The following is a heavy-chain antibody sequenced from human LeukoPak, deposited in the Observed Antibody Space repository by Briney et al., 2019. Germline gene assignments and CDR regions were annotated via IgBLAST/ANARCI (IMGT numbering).Heavy chain of an antibody. D-gene: IGHD3-22*01. CDR1: GYTFTSYD. J-gene: IGHJ4*02. CDR3: ARGTPYSGYLVY. Sequence: ASVKVSCKASGYTFTSYDINWVRQATGQGLEWMGWMNPNSGNTGYAQKFQGRVTMTRNTPISTAYMELSSLRSEDTAVYYCARGTPYSGYLVYWGQGTLVTVSS. V-gene: IGHV1-8*01. CDR2: MNPNSGNT.